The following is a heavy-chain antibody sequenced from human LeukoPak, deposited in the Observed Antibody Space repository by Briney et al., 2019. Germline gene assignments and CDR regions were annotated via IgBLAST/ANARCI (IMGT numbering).Heavy chain of an antibody. Sequence: SQTLSLTCSVSGVSISSGSYYWSWIRQPAGKGLEWIVRIYTSGSTNYNPSLKSRVTISVDTSKNQFSLKLTSVTAADTAVYYCVAAAVAVDCWGRGTLVTVSS. CDR2: IYTSGST. CDR1: GVSISSGSYY. CDR3: VAAAVAVDC. D-gene: IGHD6-19*01. J-gene: IGHJ4*02. V-gene: IGHV4-61*02.